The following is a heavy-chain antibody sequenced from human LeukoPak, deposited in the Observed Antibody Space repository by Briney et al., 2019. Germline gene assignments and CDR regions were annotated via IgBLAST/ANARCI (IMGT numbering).Heavy chain of an antibody. CDR3: ARASIVVVPAAIFFYGRDV. Sequence: SVTVSWKASGGTFSSYATSWVRQAPGQGLEWMGRIIPILGIANYAQKFQGRVTITADKSTSTAYMELSSLRSEDTAVYYCARASIVVVPAAIFFYGRDVWGQGTTVTVSS. J-gene: IGHJ6*02. CDR1: GGTFSSYA. D-gene: IGHD2-2*02. CDR2: IIPILGIA. V-gene: IGHV1-69*04.